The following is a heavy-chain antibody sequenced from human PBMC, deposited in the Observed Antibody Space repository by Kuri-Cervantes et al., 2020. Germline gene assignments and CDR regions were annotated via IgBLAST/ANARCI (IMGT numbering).Heavy chain of an antibody. V-gene: IGHV4-34*01. CDR2: INHSGST. CDR1: GASFSPYY. D-gene: IGHD1-7*01. J-gene: IGHJ5*02. CDR3: ATGWELRA. Sequence: SQTLSLTCAVYGASFSPYYWNWIRQPPGKGLEWIGEINHSGSTNYNPSLKSRVTISVDTSKNQFPLKLSSVTAADTAVYYCATGWELRAWGQGTLVTVSS.